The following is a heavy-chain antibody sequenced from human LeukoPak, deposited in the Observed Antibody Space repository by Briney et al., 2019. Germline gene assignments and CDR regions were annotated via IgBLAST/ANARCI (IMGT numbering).Heavy chain of an antibody. J-gene: IGHJ6*03. CDR2: INSDGSST. CDR3: ARLYGSGSPFYYYYYMDV. V-gene: IGHV3-74*01. Sequence: PGGSLRFSCAASGFTFSSYSMNWVRQAPGKGLVWVSRINSDGSSTSYADSVKGRFTISRDNAKNTLYLQMNSLRAEDTAVYYCARLYGSGSPFYYYYYMDVWGKGTTVTISS. CDR1: GFTFSSYS. D-gene: IGHD3-10*01.